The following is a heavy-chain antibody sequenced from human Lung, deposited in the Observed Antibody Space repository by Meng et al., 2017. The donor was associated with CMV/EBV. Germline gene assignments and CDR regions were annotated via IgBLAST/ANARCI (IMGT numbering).Heavy chain of an antibody. V-gene: IGHV4-31*02. CDR1: GVSIRSGDYY. Sequence: GVSIRSGDYYWGWIRQYPGKGLEWIGLIYHNGTTYCAPSLKSRVVMSIDTSKNQFSLKLNSVTAVDTAIYYCARQGGVGVVPAAILYWGQGTLVTVSS. CDR3: ARQGGVGVVPAAILY. J-gene: IGHJ4*02. CDR2: IYHNGTT. D-gene: IGHD2-2*01.